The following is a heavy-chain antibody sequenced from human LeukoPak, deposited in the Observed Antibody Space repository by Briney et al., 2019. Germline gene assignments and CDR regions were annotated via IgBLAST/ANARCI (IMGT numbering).Heavy chain of an antibody. J-gene: IGHJ6*03. CDR3: ARDYDSDYMDV. D-gene: IGHD3-16*01. CDR1: GFTFSSYW. Sequence: PGGSLRLSCAASGFTFSSYWMSWARQAPGKGLEWVANIKQDGSEKYYVDSVKGRFTISRDNAKNSLYLQMNSLRVEDTAVYYCARDYDSDYMDVWGKGTTFTVSS. V-gene: IGHV3-7*01. CDR2: IKQDGSEK.